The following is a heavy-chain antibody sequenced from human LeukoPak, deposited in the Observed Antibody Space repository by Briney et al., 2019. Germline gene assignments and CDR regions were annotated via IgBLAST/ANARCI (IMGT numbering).Heavy chain of an antibody. D-gene: IGHD1-14*01. J-gene: IGHJ4*02. CDR1: GFTFSSYW. V-gene: IGHV3-7*01. CDR2: IKEDGSEK. Sequence: GGSLRLSCAASGFTFSSYWMSWVRQAPGKGLEWVTNIKEDGSEKDYVDSVKGRFTISRDNAKNSLDLQMNSLRDEDTAVYFCARDHDAVGTTIDHWGQGTLVTVSS. CDR3: ARDHDAVGTTIDH.